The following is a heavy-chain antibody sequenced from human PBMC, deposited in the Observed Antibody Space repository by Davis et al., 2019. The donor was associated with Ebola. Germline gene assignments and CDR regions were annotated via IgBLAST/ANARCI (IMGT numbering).Heavy chain of an antibody. J-gene: IGHJ4*02. Sequence: GSLRLSCTVSGGSISSYYWSWIRQPPGKGLEWIGYIYYSGSTNYNPSLKSRVTISVDTSKNQFSLKLSSVTAADTAVYYCASTDYDILTGDRHFDYWGQGTLVTVSS. D-gene: IGHD3-9*01. CDR2: IYYSGST. CDR3: ASTDYDILTGDRHFDY. V-gene: IGHV4-59*12. CDR1: GGSISSYY.